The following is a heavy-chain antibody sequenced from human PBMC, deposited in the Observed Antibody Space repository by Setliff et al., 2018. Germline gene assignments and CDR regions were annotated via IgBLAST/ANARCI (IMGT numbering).Heavy chain of an antibody. CDR2: INTNTGNP. J-gene: IGHJ6*03. Sequence: ASVKVSCKASGYTFTTYAISWMRQAPGQGLEWMGWINTNTGNPSYAQGFTGRFVFSLDTSVSTAYLQISSLKAEDTALYYCARASRFRTIKYRGDYYMDVWGKGTTVTSP. D-gene: IGHD5-18*01. V-gene: IGHV7-4-1*02. CDR3: ARASRFRTIKYRGDYYMDV. CDR1: GYTFTTYA.